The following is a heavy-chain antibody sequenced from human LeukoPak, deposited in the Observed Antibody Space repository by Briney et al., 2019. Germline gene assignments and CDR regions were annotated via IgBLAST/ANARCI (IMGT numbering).Heavy chain of an antibody. CDR3: ANKPAGFDP. Sequence: SGGSLRLSCAASGFTFSSSAMGWVRQAPGKGLEWVSSITGSGDYTYYVDSVKGRFAIFRDNSKNTLYLQMNSLRAEDTAVYYCANKPAGFDPWGQGTLVTVSS. J-gene: IGHJ5*02. CDR1: GFTFSSSA. D-gene: IGHD1-14*01. CDR2: ITGSGDYT. V-gene: IGHV3-23*01.